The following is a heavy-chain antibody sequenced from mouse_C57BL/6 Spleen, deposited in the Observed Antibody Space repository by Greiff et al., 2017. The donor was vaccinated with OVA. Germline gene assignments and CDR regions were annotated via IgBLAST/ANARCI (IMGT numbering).Heavy chain of an antibody. CDR3: ARRDSSGYYFDY. D-gene: IGHD3-2*02. CDR2: IDPSDSET. Sequence: QVQLQQPGAELVRPGSSVKLSCKASGYTFTSYWMHWVKQRPIQGLEWIGNIDPSDSETHYNQKFKDKATLTVDKSSSTAYMQLSRLTSEDSAVYYCARRDSSGYYFDYWGQGTTLTVSS. V-gene: IGHV1-52*01. CDR1: GYTFTSYW. J-gene: IGHJ2*01.